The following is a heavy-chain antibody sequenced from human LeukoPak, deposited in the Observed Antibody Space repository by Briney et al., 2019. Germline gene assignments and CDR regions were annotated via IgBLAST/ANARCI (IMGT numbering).Heavy chain of an antibody. CDR2: IYYSGST. Sequence: SETLSLTCTVSGGSISSYYWSWIRQPPGKGLEWIGYIYYSGSTNYNPSLKSRVTISVDTSKNQFSLKLSSVTAADTAVYYCARDVLEWTSGYYYGMDVWGQGTTVTVSS. CDR1: GGSISSYY. V-gene: IGHV4-59*01. CDR3: ARDVLEWTSGYYYGMDV. D-gene: IGHD3-3*01. J-gene: IGHJ6*02.